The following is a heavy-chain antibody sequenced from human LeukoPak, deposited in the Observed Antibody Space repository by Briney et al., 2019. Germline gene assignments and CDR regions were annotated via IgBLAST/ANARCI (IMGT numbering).Heavy chain of an antibody. D-gene: IGHD3-10*01. J-gene: IGHJ4*02. CDR2: INPNSGGT. Sequence: GASVKVSCKASGYTFTGYYMHWVRQAPGQGLEWMGWINPNSGGTNYAQRFQGRVTMTRDTSISTAYMELSRLRSEDTAVYYCARDHHMVRGVISDGYWGQGTLVTVSS. V-gene: IGHV1-2*02. CDR3: ARDHHMVRGVISDGY. CDR1: GYTFTGYY.